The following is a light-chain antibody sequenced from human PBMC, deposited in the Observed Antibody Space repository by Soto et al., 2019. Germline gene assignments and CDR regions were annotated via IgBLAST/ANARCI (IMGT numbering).Light chain of an antibody. V-gene: IGKV1-33*01. Sequence: DIQMTQSPSSLSASVGGRVTITCQASQNINNYLNWYQQKPGRAPKLLIYDASNLEAGVPSRFRGSGSGTDFTLTISSLQPEDFATYYCLQDYNYPLTFGGGTKVDIK. J-gene: IGKJ4*01. CDR2: DAS. CDR3: LQDYNYPLT. CDR1: QNINNY.